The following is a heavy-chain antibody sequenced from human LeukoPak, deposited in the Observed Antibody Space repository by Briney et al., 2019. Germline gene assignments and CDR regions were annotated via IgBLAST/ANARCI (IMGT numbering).Heavy chain of an antibody. V-gene: IGHV3-30*02. CDR1: GFTFSSYG. J-gene: IGHJ4*02. Sequence: PGGSLRLSCAASGFTFSSYGMHWVRQAPGKGLEWVAFIRYDGSNKYYADSVKGRFTISRDNSKNTLYLQMNSLRAEDTAVYYCAKAGQLYYYGSGSPYYFDYWGQGTLVTVSS. CDR2: IRYDGSNK. D-gene: IGHD3-10*01. CDR3: AKAGQLYYYGSGSPYYFDY.